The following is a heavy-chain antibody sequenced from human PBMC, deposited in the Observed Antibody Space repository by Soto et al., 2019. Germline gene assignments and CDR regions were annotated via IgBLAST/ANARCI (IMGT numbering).Heavy chain of an antibody. Sequence: EVQLLESGGGLVQPGGSLRLSCAASGITISNYPMSWVRLDPGKGLDWVSGISGSGDRTYYADSAKGRFTISKDISRNSLSLQLDSLGVEDTAVYFCVKDDGGYPSTAPHWGQGTLVTVSS. CDR1: GITISNYP. D-gene: IGHD3-22*01. CDR2: ISGSGDRT. J-gene: IGHJ4*02. CDR3: VKDDGGYPSTAPH. V-gene: IGHV3-23*01.